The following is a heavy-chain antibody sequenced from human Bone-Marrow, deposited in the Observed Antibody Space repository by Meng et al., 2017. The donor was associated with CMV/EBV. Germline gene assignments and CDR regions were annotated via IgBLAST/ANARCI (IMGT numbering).Heavy chain of an antibody. D-gene: IGHD2-2*02. Sequence: GSLRLSCTVSGGSISSYYWSWIRQPPGKGLEWIGYIYYSGSTNYNPSLKSRVTISVDTSKNQFSLKLSSVTAADTAVYYCASLTYCSSTSCYNSDYWGQGTLVTFSS. J-gene: IGHJ4*02. CDR3: ASLTYCSSTSCYNSDY. CDR1: GGSISSYY. CDR2: IYYSGST. V-gene: IGHV4-59*01.